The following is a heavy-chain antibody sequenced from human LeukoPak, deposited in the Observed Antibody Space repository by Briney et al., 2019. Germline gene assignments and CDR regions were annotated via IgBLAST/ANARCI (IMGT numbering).Heavy chain of an antibody. CDR1: GFTFSSYG. J-gene: IGHJ4*02. CDR2: ISYDGSNK. CDR3: ATTYSSGWYELDY. V-gene: IGHV3-30*03. Sequence: GGSLRLSCAASGFTFSSYGMHWVRQAPGKGLEWVAVISYDGSNKYYADSVKGRFTISRDNSKNTLYLQTNSLRAEDTAVYYCATTYSSGWYELDYWGQGTLVTVSS. D-gene: IGHD6-19*01.